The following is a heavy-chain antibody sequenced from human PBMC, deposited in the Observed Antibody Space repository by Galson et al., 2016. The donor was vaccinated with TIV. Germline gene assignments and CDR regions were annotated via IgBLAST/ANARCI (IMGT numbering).Heavy chain of an antibody. CDR3: ARDRYYEVLTGSPWFDT. V-gene: IGHV4-61*09. CDR1: GASINSGAYY. J-gene: IGHJ5*02. CDR2: FYTDGST. Sequence: LTCSVSGASINSGAYYWSWLRQPAGKGLEFIGHFYTDGSTNYNPSLKSRVTISVDTSNNDFSLELSSVTAADTAAYYCARDRYYEVLTGSPWFDTWGRGILVTVSS. D-gene: IGHD3-9*01.